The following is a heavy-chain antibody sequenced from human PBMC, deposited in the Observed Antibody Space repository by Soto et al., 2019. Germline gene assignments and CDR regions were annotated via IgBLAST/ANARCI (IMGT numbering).Heavy chain of an antibody. CDR3: ERDAGSYGFPSSMDV. J-gene: IGHJ6*01. CDR2: IISSSSTI. CDR1: ESPLTGNI. V-gene: IGHV3-48*02. Sequence: RLRCAADESPLTGNILCWVCQAPGKWLEWVSYIISSSSTIYYADSVKGRFTISRDNAKNSLYLQMNSLRDEDTAVYYCERDAGSYGFPSSMDVWG. D-gene: IGHD5-18*01.